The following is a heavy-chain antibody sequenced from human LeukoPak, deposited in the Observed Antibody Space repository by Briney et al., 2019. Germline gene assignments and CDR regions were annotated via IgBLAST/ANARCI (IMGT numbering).Heavy chain of an antibody. J-gene: IGHJ1*01. CDR2: IIPIFGTA. V-gene: IGHV1-69*06. CDR3: ARGSSAEYFQH. Sequence: ASVKVSCKASGGTFSSYAISWVRQAPGQGLEWMGGIIPIFGTANYAQKFQGRVTITADKSTSTTYMELSSLRSEDTAVYYCARGSSAEYFQHWGQGTLVTVSS. CDR1: GGTFSSYA.